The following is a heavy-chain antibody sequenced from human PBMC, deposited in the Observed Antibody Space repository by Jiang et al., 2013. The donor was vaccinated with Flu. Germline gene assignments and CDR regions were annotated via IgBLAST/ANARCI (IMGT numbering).Heavy chain of an antibody. CDR1: GFTFSDYY. Sequence: KPGGSLRLSCAASGFTFSDYYMSWIRQAPGKGLEWVSYISSSSSYTNYADSVKGRFTISRDNAKNSLYLQMNSLRAEDAAVYYCARRDIVYVWGSGEKNWFDPWGQGTLVTVSS. V-gene: IGHV3-11*03. D-gene: IGHD3-16*01. CDR2: ISSSSSYT. J-gene: IGHJ5*02. CDR3: ARRDIVYVWGSGEKNWFDP.